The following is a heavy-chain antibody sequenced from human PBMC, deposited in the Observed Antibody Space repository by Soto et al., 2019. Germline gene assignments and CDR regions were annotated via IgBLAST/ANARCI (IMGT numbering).Heavy chain of an antibody. CDR2: IYYSGST. Sequence: QVQLQESGPGLVKPSETLSLTCTVSGGSVSSGSYYWSWIRQPPGKGLEWIGYIYYSGSTKYNPTIKSRVTISLDTSKNQFPMKRSSVTAADTAVYYCARDGPYTYSNPVAGHGVDCWGQGTLVTASS. D-gene: IGHD4-4*01. V-gene: IGHV4-61*01. CDR3: ARDGPYTYSNPVAGHGVDC. J-gene: IGHJ4*02. CDR1: GGSVSSGSYY.